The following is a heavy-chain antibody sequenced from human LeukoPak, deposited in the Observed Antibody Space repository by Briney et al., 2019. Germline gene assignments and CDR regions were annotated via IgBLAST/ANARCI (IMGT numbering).Heavy chain of an antibody. CDR2: INHSGST. CDR1: GGSFSGYY. D-gene: IGHD3-10*01. Sequence: SETLSLTCGVYGGSFSGYYWSWIRQPPGKGLEWIGEINHSGSTNYNPSLKSRVTISVDTSKNQFSLKLSSVTAADTAVYYCARGWSYYGSGSYYNRVFDYWGQGTLVTVSS. V-gene: IGHV4-34*01. CDR3: ARGWSYYGSGSYYNRVFDY. J-gene: IGHJ4*02.